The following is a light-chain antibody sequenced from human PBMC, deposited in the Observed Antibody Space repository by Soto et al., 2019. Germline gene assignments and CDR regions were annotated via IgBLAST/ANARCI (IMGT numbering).Light chain of an antibody. CDR2: GNK. CDR3: QSYDTGLSGSRV. J-gene: IGLJ1*01. V-gene: IGLV1-40*01. CDR1: SSNIGAGYD. Sequence: QSVLTQPPSVSGAPGQTVTISCTGSSSNIGAGYDVHWYQQLPGTAPKLLIYGNKNRPPGVPDRFSGSRSDTSASLAITGLQADDEADYYGQSYDTGLSGSRVFGSGTKVTVL.